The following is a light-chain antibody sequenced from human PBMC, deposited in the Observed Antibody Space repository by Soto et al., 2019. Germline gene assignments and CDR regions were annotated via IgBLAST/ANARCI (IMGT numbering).Light chain of an antibody. CDR2: DVS. J-gene: IGLJ1*01. CDR3: SSFTSSSTFV. V-gene: IGLV2-14*03. Sequence: QSVLAQPASVSGSRGQSITISCTGTSSDVGRYNYVSWFQQHPGKVPKLIIYDVSNWPSGVSDRFSGSKSGNTASLTISGLHPEDEADYYCSSFTSSSTFVFGTGTKVPS. CDR1: SSDVGRYNY.